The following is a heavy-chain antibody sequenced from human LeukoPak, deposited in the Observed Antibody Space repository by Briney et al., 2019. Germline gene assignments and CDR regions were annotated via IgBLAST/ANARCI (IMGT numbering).Heavy chain of an antibody. D-gene: IGHD1-26*01. J-gene: IGHJ3*02. V-gene: IGHV1-8*03. Sequence: ASVKVSCKASGYTFTSYDINWVRQATGQGLEWMGWMNPNSGNTGYAQKFQGRVTITRNTSISTAYMELSSLRSEDTAVYYCATRLVGAMTNDDAFDIWGQGTMVTVSS. CDR2: MNPNSGNT. CDR3: ATRLVGAMTNDDAFDI. CDR1: GYTFTSYD.